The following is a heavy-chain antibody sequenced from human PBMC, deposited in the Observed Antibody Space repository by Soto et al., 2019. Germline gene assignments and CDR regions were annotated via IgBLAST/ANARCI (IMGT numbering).Heavy chain of an antibody. CDR3: ARDTAPNGYNYYYFGMDV. V-gene: IGHV3-30-3*01. D-gene: IGHD5-18*01. CDR1: GFTFSNYA. Sequence: VGSLRLSCAASGFTFSNYAMHWVRQAPGKGLEWVTVISYDGSDKYNANSVKGRFTISRDNSKNTLYLQMNSLRAEDTAVYYCARDTAPNGYNYYYFGMDVSGQGTTVSVS. CDR2: ISYDGSDK. J-gene: IGHJ6*02.